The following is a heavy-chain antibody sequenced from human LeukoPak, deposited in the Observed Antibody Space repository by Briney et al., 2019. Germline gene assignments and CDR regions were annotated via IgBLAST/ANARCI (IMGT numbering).Heavy chain of an antibody. J-gene: IGHJ3*02. V-gene: IGHV3-21*01. CDR2: ISSSSSYI. D-gene: IGHD3-9*01. CDR3: ARDRKAITIFPDAFDI. CDR1: GFTFSSYS. Sequence: GESLRLSCAASGFTFSSYSMNWVRQAPGKGLEWVSSISSSSSYIYYADSVKGRFTISRDNAKNSLYLQMNSLRAEDTAVYYCARDRKAITIFPDAFDIWGQGTMVTVSS.